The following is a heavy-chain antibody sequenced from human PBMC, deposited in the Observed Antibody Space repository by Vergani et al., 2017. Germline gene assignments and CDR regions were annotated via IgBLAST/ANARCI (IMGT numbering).Heavy chain of an antibody. CDR3: ASDTHSGQRADR. J-gene: IGHJ5*02. Sequence: QVQLQESGPGLVKPSETLSLPCSVSFDSIRNLYCNLIRQPPGKGLEWIGSIHYSENTNYNPSLKTRVTISVDTSKNQFSLTLTSVTAADTAVYYCASDTHSGQRADRWGQGILVTVTS. CDR2: IHYSENT. D-gene: IGHD6-19*01. CDR1: FDSIRNLY. V-gene: IGHV4-59*11.